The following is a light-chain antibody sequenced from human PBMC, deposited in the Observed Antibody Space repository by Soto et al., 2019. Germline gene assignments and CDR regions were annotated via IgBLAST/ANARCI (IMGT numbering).Light chain of an antibody. V-gene: IGKV3-11*01. CDR3: QQRSNWPPPIT. J-gene: IGKJ5*01. CDR2: DAS. CDR1: QSVGSY. Sequence: EIVLTHSPVTLSFSAWQSSTLSVSSSQSVGSYLAWYQQKPGQAPRLLIYDASNRATGIPARFSGSGSGTDFTLTISSLEPEDFAVYYCQQRSNWPPPITFGQGTRLEIK.